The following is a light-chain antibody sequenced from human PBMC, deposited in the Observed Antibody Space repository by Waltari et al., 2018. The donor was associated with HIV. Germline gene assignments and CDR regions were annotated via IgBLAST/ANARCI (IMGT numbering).Light chain of an antibody. Sequence: DIQMTQFPTSLSATVGDRIHITCRASQTINNYLNWYHQKPRKAPRLLIYAASTLQTGVPSRFSGSGSATEFTLTISSLQPEDFGTYFCHQPYMSPWTFGQGTKVEV. CDR3: HQPYMSPWT. CDR2: AAS. J-gene: IGKJ1*01. V-gene: IGKV1-39*01. CDR1: QTINNY.